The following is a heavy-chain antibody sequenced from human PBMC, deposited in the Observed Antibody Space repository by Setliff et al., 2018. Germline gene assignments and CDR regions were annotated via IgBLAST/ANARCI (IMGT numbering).Heavy chain of an antibody. D-gene: IGHD5-18*01. V-gene: IGHV3-64*02. CDR3: AKSGIQLWGMDV. Sequence: PGGSLRLSCAASGFTISNYGMHWVRQAPGKGLEYVSAINNNGGSTYYADSVKGRFTISRDNSKNTLYLQMGSLRAEDMAVYYCAKSGIQLWGMDVWGQGTTVTVSS. CDR2: INNNGGST. CDR1: GFTISNYG. J-gene: IGHJ6*02.